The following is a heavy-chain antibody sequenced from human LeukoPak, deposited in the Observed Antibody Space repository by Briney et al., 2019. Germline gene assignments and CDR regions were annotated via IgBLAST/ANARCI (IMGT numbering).Heavy chain of an antibody. CDR3: ARENYDYVWGSYRYLDY. CDR1: GFTFSSYA. CDR2: ISNSSSYI. D-gene: IGHD3-16*02. V-gene: IGHV3-21*01. J-gene: IGHJ4*02. Sequence: NPGGSLRLSCAASGFTFSSYAMSWVRQAPGKGLEWVSSISNSSSYIYYADSVKGRFTISRDNAKNSLYLQMNSLRAEDTAVYYCARENYDYVWGSYRYLDYWGQGTLVTVSS.